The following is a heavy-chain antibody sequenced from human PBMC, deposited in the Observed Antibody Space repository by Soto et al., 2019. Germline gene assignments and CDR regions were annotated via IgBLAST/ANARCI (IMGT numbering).Heavy chain of an antibody. D-gene: IGHD3-16*02. CDR3: TRDGTYDYIWGSYRLGAPPFDY. CDR2: IRSKAYGGTT. Sequence: GGSLRLSCTASGFTFGDYAMSWFRQAPGKGLEWVGFIRSKAYGGTTEYAASVKGRFTISRDDSKSIAYLQMNSLKTEDTAVYYCTRDGTYDYIWGSYRLGAPPFDYWGQGTLVTVSS. CDR1: GFTFGDYA. J-gene: IGHJ4*02. V-gene: IGHV3-49*03.